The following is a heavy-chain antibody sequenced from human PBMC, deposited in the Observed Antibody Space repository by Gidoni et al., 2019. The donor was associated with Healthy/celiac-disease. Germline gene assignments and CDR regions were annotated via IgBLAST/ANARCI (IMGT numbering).Heavy chain of an antibody. D-gene: IGHD2-15*01. V-gene: IGHV4-59*08. CDR3: ARHIPGYCSGGSCYSRTKNAFDI. CDR1: GGSISSYY. CDR2: IYYSGST. J-gene: IGHJ3*02. Sequence: QVQLQESGPGLVKPSETLSLTCTVSGGSISSYYWSWIRQLPGKGLEWIGYIYYSGSTNYNPSLKSRVTISVDTSKNQFSLKLSSVTAADTAVYYCARHIPGYCSGGSCYSRTKNAFDIWGQGTMVTVSS.